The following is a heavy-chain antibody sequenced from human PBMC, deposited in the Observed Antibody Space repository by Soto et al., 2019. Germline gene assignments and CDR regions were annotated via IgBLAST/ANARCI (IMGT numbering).Heavy chain of an antibody. CDR1: GGSLSSDNYY. Sequence: TLSLPCTVSGGSLSSDNYYWSWIRQPQGKGLEWIGYIYYTGSTYYNPSLKSRFVISIDTSQNQFSLKLSSVTAADTDVYYCASTSYFDNSGSDNWGQGTLGTVS. J-gene: IGHJ4*02. CDR3: ASTSYFDNSGSDN. V-gene: IGHV4-30-4*01. CDR2: IYYTGST. D-gene: IGHD3-22*01.